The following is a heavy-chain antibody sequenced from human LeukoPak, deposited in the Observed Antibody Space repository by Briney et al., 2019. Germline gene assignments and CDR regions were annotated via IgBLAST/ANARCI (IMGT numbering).Heavy chain of an antibody. CDR2: INHSGST. Sequence: SETLSLTCAVYGGSFSGYYWSWIRQPPGKGLEWIGEINHSGSTNYNPSLKSRVTISVDTSKNQFSLELSSVTAADTAVYYCARGKAAAGFAWFDPWGQGTLVTVSS. CDR1: GGSFSGYY. CDR3: ARGKAAAGFAWFDP. J-gene: IGHJ5*02. D-gene: IGHD6-13*01. V-gene: IGHV4-34*01.